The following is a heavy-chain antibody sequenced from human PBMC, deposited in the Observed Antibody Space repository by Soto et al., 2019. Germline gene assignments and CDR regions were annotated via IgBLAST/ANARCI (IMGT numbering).Heavy chain of an antibody. Sequence: QVQLVESGGGVVQPGRSLRLSCAASGFTFSNYGMHWVRQAPGKGLEWVAVIWSDGSNKYYADSVKGRFSISGDNSKNTLYMQITRLRAEDTAVYYCARRGSGTYSIDYWGQGTLVTVSS. CDR1: GFTFSNYG. J-gene: IGHJ4*02. D-gene: IGHD1-26*01. CDR2: IWSDGSNK. CDR3: ARRGSGTYSIDY. V-gene: IGHV3-33*01.